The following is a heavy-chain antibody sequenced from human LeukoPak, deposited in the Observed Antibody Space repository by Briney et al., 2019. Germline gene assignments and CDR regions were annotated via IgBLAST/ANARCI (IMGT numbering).Heavy chain of an antibody. V-gene: IGHV4-59*08. CDR2: IYHSGHT. J-gene: IGHJ5*02. Sequence: SETLSLTCTVSGASVSSDYWSWIRQSPGKGLEWIGYIYHSGHTMSNPSLKSRVSLSLDTSNNRFSLKLSSVTAADTAVYYCARHPFQYPFDHWGQGTVVSVSS. D-gene: IGHD2/OR15-2a*01. CDR3: ARHPFQYPFDH. CDR1: GASVSSDY.